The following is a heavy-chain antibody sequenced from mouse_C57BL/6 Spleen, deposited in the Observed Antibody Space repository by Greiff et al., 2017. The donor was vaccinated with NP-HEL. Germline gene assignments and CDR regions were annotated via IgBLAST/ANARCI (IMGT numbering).Heavy chain of an antibody. CDR2: IWSGGST. J-gene: IGHJ4*01. V-gene: IGHV2-2*01. D-gene: IGHD2-1*01. CDR3: APSFYGNYAMDY. CDR1: GFSLTSYG. Sequence: QVQLQQSGPGLVQPSQSLSITCTVSGFSLTSYGVHWVRQSPGKGLEWLGVIWSGGSTDYNAAFISRLSISKDNSKSQVFFKMNSLQADDTAIYYCAPSFYGNYAMDYWGQGTSVTVSS.